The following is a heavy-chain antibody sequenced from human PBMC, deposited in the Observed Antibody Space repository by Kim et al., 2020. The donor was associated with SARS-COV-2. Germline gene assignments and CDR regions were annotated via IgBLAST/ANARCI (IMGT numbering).Heavy chain of an antibody. V-gene: IGHV3-15*01. CDR1: GFTFSNAW. Sequence: GGSLRLSCAASGFTFSNAWMSWVRQAPGKGLEWVGRIKSKTDGGTTDYAAPVKGRFTISRDDSKNTLYLQMNSLKTEDTAVYYCTTDITRVEGYFDWLFSVADAFDIWGQGTMVTVSS. CDR2: IKSKTDGGTT. J-gene: IGHJ3*02. D-gene: IGHD3-9*01. CDR3: TTDITRVEGYFDWLFSVADAFDI.